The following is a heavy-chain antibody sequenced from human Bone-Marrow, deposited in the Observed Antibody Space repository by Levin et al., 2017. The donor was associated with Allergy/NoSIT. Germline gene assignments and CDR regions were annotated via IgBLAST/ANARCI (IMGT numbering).Heavy chain of an antibody. CDR3: AREAFCSGGSCYSGLLGN. J-gene: IGHJ4*02. CDR2: IHYTGST. V-gene: IGHV4-38-2*02. Sequence: PSETLSLTCAVSGQSINSGHSWGWIRQPPGKGLEWIGSIHYTGSTYYNPSLKNRVTISVDMSKNHFSLNLSSVTAADTAVYYCAREAFCSGGSCYSGLLGNWGQGTLVTVSS. CDR1: GQSINSGHS. D-gene: IGHD2-15*01.